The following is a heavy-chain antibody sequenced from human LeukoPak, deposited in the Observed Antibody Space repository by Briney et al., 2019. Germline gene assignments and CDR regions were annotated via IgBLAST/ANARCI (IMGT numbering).Heavy chain of an antibody. V-gene: IGHV4-34*01. J-gene: IGHJ4*02. D-gene: IGHD5-12*01. CDR1: GGSFSGYY. Sequence: PSETLSLTCAVYGGSFSGYYWSWIRQPPGKGLEWIGEINHSGSTNYNPSLKSRVTISVDTSKNQFSLKLSSVTAADTAVYYCARRGRGYSGCDYLFDYWGQGTLVTVSS. CDR2: INHSGST. CDR3: ARRGRGYSGCDYLFDY.